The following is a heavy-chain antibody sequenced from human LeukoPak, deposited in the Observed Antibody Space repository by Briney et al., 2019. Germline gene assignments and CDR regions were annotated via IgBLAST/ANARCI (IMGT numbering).Heavy chain of an antibody. D-gene: IGHD5-12*01. CDR1: GFTFSSYW. Sequence: PGGSLRLSCAASGFTFSSYWMSWVRQAPGKGLEWVANIKQDGSEKYYVDSVKGRFTISRDNAKNSLYLQMNSLRGEDTALYYCAKGGYDLDYYMDVWGKGTTVTISS. CDR3: AKGGYDLDYYMDV. V-gene: IGHV3-7*03. CDR2: IKQDGSEK. J-gene: IGHJ6*03.